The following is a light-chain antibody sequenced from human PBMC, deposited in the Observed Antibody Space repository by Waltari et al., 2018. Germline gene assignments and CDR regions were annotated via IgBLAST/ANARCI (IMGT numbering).Light chain of an antibody. J-gene: IGKJ4*01. CDR3: QQATSSPF. Sequence: DIQMTQFPSSVSSSVGDRVTITCRASQDISSWVAWYQQKPGKAPNLLIYAASTLRSGVPSRFSGSGSGTVFTLTISSLQPEDFATYYCQQATSSPFFGGGTRVEIK. V-gene: IGKV1-12*01. CDR2: AAS. CDR1: QDISSW.